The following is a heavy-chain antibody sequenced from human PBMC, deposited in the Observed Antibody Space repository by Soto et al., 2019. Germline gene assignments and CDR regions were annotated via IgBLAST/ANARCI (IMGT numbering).Heavy chain of an antibody. J-gene: IGHJ4*02. Sequence: VQLQESGPGLVKPSQTLSLTCTVSGVSISSSDYAWSWIRQSPQKGLEWIGYIYFKGSIHYSPSFRSRAPLSGAQSQNEGLRGLRFGPAPDTAISYWAREPVCAASGGEGCAAGGEGALDTVSS. CDR1: GVSISSSDYA. CDR3: AREPVCAASGGEGCAA. D-gene: IGHD1-26*01. CDR2: IYFKGSI. V-gene: IGHV4-30-4*01.